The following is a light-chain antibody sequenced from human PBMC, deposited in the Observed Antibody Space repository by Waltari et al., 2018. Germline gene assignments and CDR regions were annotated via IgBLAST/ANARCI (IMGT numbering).Light chain of an antibody. CDR2: WAS. Sequence: DIVMTPSPDSLAVSLGERATIHCKSSQSVLYNSNNNNYLAWYQQKPGQPPKLVIYWASTRESGVPDRFSGSGSGTDFTLTISSLQAEDVAFYYCQQYYSTPYTFGQGTKLEIK. V-gene: IGKV4-1*01. CDR1: QSVLYNSNNNNY. CDR3: QQYYSTPYT. J-gene: IGKJ2*01.